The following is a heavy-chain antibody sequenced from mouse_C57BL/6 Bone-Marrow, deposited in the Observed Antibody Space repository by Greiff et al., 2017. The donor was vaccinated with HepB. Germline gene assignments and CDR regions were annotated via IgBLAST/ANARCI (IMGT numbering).Heavy chain of an antibody. V-gene: IGHV1-54*01. J-gene: IGHJ1*03. CDR3: ARRGGYFDV. CDR2: INPGSGGT. CDR1: GYAFTNYL. Sequence: VKLQQSGAELVRPGTSVKVSCKASGYAFTNYLIEWVKQRPGQGLEWIGVINPGSGGTNYNEKFKGKATLTADKSSSTAYMQLSSLTSEDSAVYFCARRGGYFDVWGTGTTVTVSS.